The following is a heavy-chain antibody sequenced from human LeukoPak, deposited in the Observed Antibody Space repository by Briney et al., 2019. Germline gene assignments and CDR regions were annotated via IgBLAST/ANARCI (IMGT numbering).Heavy chain of an antibody. CDR3: AKYTTPYYFGY. J-gene: IGHJ4*02. V-gene: IGHV3-23*01. CDR2: VSGRGSST. CDR1: GFTFNNYV. Sequence: PGGSLRLSCEGSGFTFNNYVMNWVRQAPGKGLEWVSGVSGRGSSTYYADSVKGRFTISRDNSQNTVYLQMKSLRAEDTAIYFCAKYTTPYYFGYWGQGILVTVSS. D-gene: IGHD1-1*01.